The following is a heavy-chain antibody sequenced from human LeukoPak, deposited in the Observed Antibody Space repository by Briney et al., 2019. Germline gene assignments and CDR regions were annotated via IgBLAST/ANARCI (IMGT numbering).Heavy chain of an antibody. CDR2: IYYSGST. V-gene: IGHV4-59*01. CDR3: ARVTGYMIEDYFDY. D-gene: IGHD3-22*01. CDR1: GGSISSYY. Sequence: SETLSLTCTVSGGSISSYYWSWVRQPPGKGLEWIGYIYYSGSTNYNPSPKSRVTISVETSKNQFSLKLSSVTAADTAVYYCARVTGYMIEDYFDYWGQGTLVTVSS. J-gene: IGHJ4*02.